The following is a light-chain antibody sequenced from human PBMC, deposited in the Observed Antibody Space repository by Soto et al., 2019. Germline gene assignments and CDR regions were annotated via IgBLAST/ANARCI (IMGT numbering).Light chain of an antibody. J-gene: IGKJ1*01. V-gene: IGKV3D-7*01. CDR2: DAS. Sequence: PEERATLSFGDSQSVSSRYLAWYQQKPGQAPRLLIYDASNRATGIPARFSGSGSGTEFTLTISSLQPEDFATYYCQQFHSFSRTFGQGTKVDIK. CDR1: QSVSSRY. CDR3: QQFHSFSRT.